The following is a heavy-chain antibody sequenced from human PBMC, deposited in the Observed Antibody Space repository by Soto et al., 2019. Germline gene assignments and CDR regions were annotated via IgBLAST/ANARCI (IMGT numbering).Heavy chain of an antibody. D-gene: IGHD3-10*01. Sequence: QVQLEQSGAEVKKPGSSVKVSCKASGRTFATHAISWVRQAPGQGFEWMGGIIPLFGTSTYAQKFQGRVTITADESMNTAYMELNSLRSEDTAVYYCARGTAMVRGVSATRYYYYGMDVWGQGTTVSVSS. V-gene: IGHV1-69*01. CDR1: GRTFATHA. CDR3: ARGTAMVRGVSATRYYYYGMDV. J-gene: IGHJ6*02. CDR2: IIPLFGTS.